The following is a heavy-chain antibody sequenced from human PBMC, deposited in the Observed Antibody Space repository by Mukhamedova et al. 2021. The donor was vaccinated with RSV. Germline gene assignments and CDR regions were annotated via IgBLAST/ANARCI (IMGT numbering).Heavy chain of an antibody. D-gene: IGHD2-2*01. CDR3: ARGYSSNYRIDY. J-gene: IGHJ4*02. Sequence: ISRINGDGTSTTYADSVKGRFTISGDNAKNTLYLQMNSLTAEDTAVYYCARGYSSNYRIDYWGQGTLVTVSS. V-gene: IGHV3-74*01. CDR2: INGDGTST.